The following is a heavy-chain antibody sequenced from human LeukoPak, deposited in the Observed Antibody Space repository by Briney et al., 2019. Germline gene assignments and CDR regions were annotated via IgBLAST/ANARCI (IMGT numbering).Heavy chain of an antibody. J-gene: IGHJ3*02. V-gene: IGHV4-4*07. Sequence: SESLSLTCTVSGGSISTYYWSWIRQPASKGLEWIGRIYTSGSTNYNPSLKSRVTRSVDTSKNQFSLKLTSVTAADTAVYYCARDLIAVAGTEAFDIWGQGTMVTVSS. D-gene: IGHD6-19*01. CDR1: GGSISTYY. CDR2: IYTSGST. CDR3: ARDLIAVAGTEAFDI.